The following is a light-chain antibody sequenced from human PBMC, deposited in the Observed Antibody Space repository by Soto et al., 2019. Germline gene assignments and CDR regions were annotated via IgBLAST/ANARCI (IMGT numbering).Light chain of an antibody. Sequence: ILLTQSPATLSVPPGERATLSCRASQNIRSSLAWYQQKPGQPPRLLIYGASTRATAIPARFSGGGSGTEFTLTISSLQSEDFAVYYCQQYDNWPPLTFGGGTKVEIK. J-gene: IGKJ4*01. CDR2: GAS. CDR1: QNIRSS. CDR3: QQYDNWPPLT. V-gene: IGKV3-15*01.